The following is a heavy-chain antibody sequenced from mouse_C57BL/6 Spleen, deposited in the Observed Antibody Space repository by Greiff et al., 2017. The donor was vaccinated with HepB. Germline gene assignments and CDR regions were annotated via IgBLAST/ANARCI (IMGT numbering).Heavy chain of an antibody. CDR1: GFTFSDYG. CDR2: ISSGSSTI. D-gene: IGHD1-1*01. CDR3: AVYGGYFDY. J-gene: IGHJ2*01. V-gene: IGHV5-17*01. Sequence: EVKLMESGGGLVKPGGSLKLSCAASGFTFSDYGMHWVRQAPEKGLEWVAYISSGSSTIYYADTVKGRFTISRDNAKNTLFLQMTSLRSEDTAMYYCAVYGGYFDYWGQGTTLTVSS.